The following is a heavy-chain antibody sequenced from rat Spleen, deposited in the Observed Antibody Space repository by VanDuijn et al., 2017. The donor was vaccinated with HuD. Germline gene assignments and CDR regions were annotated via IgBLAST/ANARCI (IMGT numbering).Heavy chain of an antibody. Sequence: EVQLVESGGGLLQPGRSLKLSCTASGFTFINFVMAWVRQAPTKGREWVASITHSGGLTFYRDSVKGRFTISKDNTKSTLYLQMDSLRSEDTATYYCTTINYGGFAYWGQGTLVTVFS. V-gene: IGHV5S23*01. CDR3: TTINYGGFAY. CDR1: GFTFINFV. J-gene: IGHJ3*01. CDR2: ITHSGGLT. D-gene: IGHD1-11*01.